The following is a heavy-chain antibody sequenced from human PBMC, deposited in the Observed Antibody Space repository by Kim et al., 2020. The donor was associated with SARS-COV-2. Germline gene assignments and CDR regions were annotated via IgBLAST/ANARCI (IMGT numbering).Heavy chain of an antibody. J-gene: IGHJ4*02. Sequence: AQKYQGSVTMTEDRSTDTAYMELSSLRSADTAVYYCATFLGWFGEFGFDYWGQGTLVTVSS. D-gene: IGHD3-10*01. CDR3: ATFLGWFGEFGFDY. V-gene: IGHV1-24*01.